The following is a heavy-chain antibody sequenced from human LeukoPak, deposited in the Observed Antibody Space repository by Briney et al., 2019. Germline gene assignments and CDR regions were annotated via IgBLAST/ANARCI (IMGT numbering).Heavy chain of an antibody. Sequence: SETLSLTCTVSGGPISSSSYYWAGIRQPPGKGLEWIGRIYYSGSTYYNPSLKSRVTISVDTSKNQFSLKLSSVTAADTAVYYCASDRYDPYCSGGSCYPFDYWGQGTLVTVSS. V-gene: IGHV4-39*01. CDR3: ASDRYDPYCSGGSCYPFDY. CDR1: GGPISSSSYY. D-gene: IGHD2-15*01. CDR2: IYYSGST. J-gene: IGHJ4*02.